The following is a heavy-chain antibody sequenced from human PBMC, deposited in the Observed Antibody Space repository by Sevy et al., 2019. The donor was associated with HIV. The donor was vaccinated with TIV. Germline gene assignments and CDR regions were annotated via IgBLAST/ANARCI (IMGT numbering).Heavy chain of an antibody. V-gene: IGHV4-39*01. J-gene: IGHJ4*02. D-gene: IGHD3-16*01. CDR1: GGPMSTCTNF. CDR2: IYCGGST. CDR3: ARGRITFFDD. Sequence: SETLSLTCVVSGGPMSTCTNFWGWIRQPPGKGLEWIGSIYCGGSTYYNPSLKSRVAISVDKSKNQFSLKVNSVSAADTAVYYCARGRITFFDDWGQGALVTVSS.